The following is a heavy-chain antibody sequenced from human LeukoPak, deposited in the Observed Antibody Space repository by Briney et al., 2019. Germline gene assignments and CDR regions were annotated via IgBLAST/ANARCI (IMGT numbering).Heavy chain of an antibody. J-gene: IGHJ4*02. CDR1: GFTFSSYA. V-gene: IGHV3-23*01. CDR2: ISGSGGST. Sequence: PGGSLRLSCAASGFTFSSYAMIWVRQAPGKGLEWVSAISGSGGSTYYADSVKGRFTISRDNSKNTLYLQMNSLRAEDTAVYYCAKDHDSGYDPNFDYWGQGTLVTVSS. D-gene: IGHD5-12*01. CDR3: AKDHDSGYDPNFDY.